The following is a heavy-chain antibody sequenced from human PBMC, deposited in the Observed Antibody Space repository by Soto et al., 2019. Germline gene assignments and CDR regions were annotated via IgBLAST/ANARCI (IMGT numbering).Heavy chain of an antibody. V-gene: IGHV4-39*01. D-gene: IGHD3-9*01. CDR2: IYYSGYT. J-gene: IGHJ6*02. CDR3: GGATLTGYYLVDGGMLGGPYYYGMDV. Sequence: SETLSLTFTVSGGSISSSSYYWGWIRQPPGKGLEWIGSIYYSGYTYYNPSLKSRVTISVDTSKNQFSLKLSSVTAADTAVYYCGGATLTGYYLVDGGMLGGPYYYGMDVWGQGTTVTVSS. CDR1: GGSISSSSYY.